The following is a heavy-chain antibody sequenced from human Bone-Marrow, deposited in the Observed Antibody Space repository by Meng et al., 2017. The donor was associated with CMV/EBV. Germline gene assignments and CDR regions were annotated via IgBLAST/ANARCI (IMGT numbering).Heavy chain of an antibody. J-gene: IGHJ3*02. CDR2: IHPHRGDT. CDR3: ASRGAFDI. CDR1: GYTFTAHY. Sequence: ASVKVSCKASGYTFTAHYFHWVRQAPGQGLEWMGWIHPHRGDTNYAQQFQGRVTLTRDTSINTGYMELSRLRSDDTAVYYCASRGAFDIWGQGTMVTVSS. V-gene: IGHV1-2*02.